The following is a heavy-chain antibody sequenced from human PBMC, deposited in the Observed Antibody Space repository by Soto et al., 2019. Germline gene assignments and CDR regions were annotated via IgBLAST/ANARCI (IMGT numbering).Heavy chain of an antibody. V-gene: IGHV1-69*01. D-gene: IGHD2-2*01. CDR3: ARDRGYCSSTSCYRAWFDP. CDR2: IIPIFGTA. Sequence: QVQLVQSGAEVKKPGSSVKVSCKASGGTFSSYAISWVRQAPGQGLEWMGGIIPIFGTANYAQKFQGRVTITADESTSTAYMELSSLRSEDTAVYYCARDRGYCSSTSCYRAWFDPWGQGTLVTVSS. CDR1: GGTFSSYA. J-gene: IGHJ5*02.